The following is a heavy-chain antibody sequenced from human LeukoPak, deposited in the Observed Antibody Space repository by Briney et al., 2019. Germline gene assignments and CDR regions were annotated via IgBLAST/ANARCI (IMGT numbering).Heavy chain of an antibody. V-gene: IGHV4-39*07. J-gene: IGHJ4*02. CDR3: ARVADGKGYPFDY. CDR1: GGSISNSDYS. Sequence: PSETLSLTCTVSGGSISNSDYSWGWIRQPPGKGLEWIGSIYYSGSTYYNPSLKSRVTISVDTSKNQFSLKLNSATAADTAVYYCARVADGKGYPFDYWGQGTLVTVSS. CDR2: IYYSGST. D-gene: IGHD5-18*01.